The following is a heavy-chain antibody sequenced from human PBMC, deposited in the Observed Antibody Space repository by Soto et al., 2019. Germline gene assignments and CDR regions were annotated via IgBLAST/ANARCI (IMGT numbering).Heavy chain of an antibody. CDR1: GFSFTDYG. J-gene: IGHJ4*02. CDR2: ISHAGKNK. D-gene: IGHD3-10*01. CDR3: ANVRGSWSDYPLFYFDS. Sequence: QVQLVESGGGVVQPGTSLRLSCLVSGFSFTDYGLHWVRQAPGKGLEWVAVISHAGKNKKYVDSVKGRFSISIDESKKTLYLQMKSLRVEDTALYYCANVRGSWSDYPLFYFDSWGQGAQVTVSS. V-gene: IGHV3-30*18.